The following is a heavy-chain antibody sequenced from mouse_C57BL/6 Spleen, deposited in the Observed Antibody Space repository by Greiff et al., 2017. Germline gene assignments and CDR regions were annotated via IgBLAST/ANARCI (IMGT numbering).Heavy chain of an antibody. CDR2: INPSNGGT. Sequence: EVQLQQSGPVLVKPGASVKMSCKASGYTFTDYYMNWVKQSHGKSLEWIGVINPSNGGTSYNQKFKGKATLTVDKSSSTAYMELNSLTSEDSAVYYCARPFYGNQAWFAYWGQGTLVTVSA. CDR3: ARPFYGNQAWFAY. CDR1: GYTFTDYY. V-gene: IGHV1-19*01. J-gene: IGHJ3*01. D-gene: IGHD2-10*01.